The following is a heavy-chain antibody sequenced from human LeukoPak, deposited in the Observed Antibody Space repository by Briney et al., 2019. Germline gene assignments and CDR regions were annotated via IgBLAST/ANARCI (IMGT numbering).Heavy chain of an antibody. CDR1: GGTIISYY. J-gene: IGHJ4*02. Sequence: SETLSRTFTVAGGTIISYYWSWIRQPPGNGLEWIGYIYYSGSTNYNPSLKSRVTISVDTSKNQFSLKLSSVTAADTAVYYCARLSSGYSIDYWGQGTLVTVSS. CDR2: IYYSGST. CDR3: ARLSSGYSIDY. V-gene: IGHV4-59*08. D-gene: IGHD3-22*01.